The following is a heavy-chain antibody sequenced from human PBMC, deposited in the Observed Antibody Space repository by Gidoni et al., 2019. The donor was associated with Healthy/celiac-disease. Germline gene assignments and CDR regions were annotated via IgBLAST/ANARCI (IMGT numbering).Heavy chain of an antibody. D-gene: IGHD1-26*01. V-gene: IGHV4-30-2*01. CDR1: GGSISSGGYS. Sequence: QLQLQESGSGLVKPSQTLSLTCAVSGGSISSGGYSWSWIRPPPGKGLEWIGYIYHSGSTYYNPSLKSRVTISGDRSKNQFSLKLSSVTAADTAVYYCARGGIVGATFWFDPWGQGTLVTVSS. J-gene: IGHJ5*02. CDR2: IYHSGST. CDR3: ARGGIVGATFWFDP.